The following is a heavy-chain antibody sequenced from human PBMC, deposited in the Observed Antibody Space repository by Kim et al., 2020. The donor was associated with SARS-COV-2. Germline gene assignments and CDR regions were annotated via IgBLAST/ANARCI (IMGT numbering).Heavy chain of an antibody. CDR3: ARDRSYDFWSGYFDKDY. CDR1: GFTFSSYW. D-gene: IGHD3-3*01. J-gene: IGHJ4*02. CDR2: IKQDGSEK. V-gene: IGHV3-7*01. Sequence: GGSLRLSCAASGFTFSSYWMSWVRQAPGKGLEWVANIKQDGSEKYYVDSVKGRFTISRDNAKNSLYLQMNSLRAEDTAVYYCARDRSYDFWSGYFDKDYWGQGTLVTVSS.